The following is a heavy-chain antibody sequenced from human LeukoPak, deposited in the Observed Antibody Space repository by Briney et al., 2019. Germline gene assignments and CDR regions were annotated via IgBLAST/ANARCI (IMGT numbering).Heavy chain of an antibody. J-gene: IGHJ6*02. Sequence: ASVKVSCKASGYTFTSYGMRWVRQAPGQGLEWMGWISAYNGNTNYAQKLQGRVTMTTDTSTSTAYMELRSLRSDDTAVYYCARLGRGYYYDYYGMDVWGQGTTVTVSS. CDR2: ISAYNGNT. CDR3: ARLGRGYYYDYYGMDV. V-gene: IGHV1-18*01. CDR1: GYTFTSYG.